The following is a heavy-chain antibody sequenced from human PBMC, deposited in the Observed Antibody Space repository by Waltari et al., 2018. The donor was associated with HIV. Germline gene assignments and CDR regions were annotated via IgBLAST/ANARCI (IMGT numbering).Heavy chain of an antibody. CDR2: ISWNSGSI. V-gene: IGHV3-9*01. CDR3: AKDGQFAAP. J-gene: IGHJ5*02. Sequence: EVQLVESGGGLVQPGRSLRLSCAASGFTFDNYAMHWVRQAPGKGLGWVSGISWNSGSIGYADSVKGRFTISRDNAKNSLYLQMNSLRAEDTALYYCAKDGQFAAPWCQGTLATVSS. CDR1: GFTFDNYA.